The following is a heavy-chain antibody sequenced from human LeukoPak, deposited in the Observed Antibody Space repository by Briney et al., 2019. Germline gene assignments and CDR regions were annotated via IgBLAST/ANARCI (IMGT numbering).Heavy chain of an antibody. V-gene: IGHV3-30*04. D-gene: IGHD3-9*01. J-gene: IGHJ6*03. CDR1: GFTFSSYA. CDR3: AKSAGYYKSNYYYYMDV. CDR2: ISYDGSNK. Sequence: GGSLRLSCAASGFTFSSYAMHWVRQAPGKGLEWVAVISYDGSNKYYADSVKGRFTISRDNSKNTLYLQMNSLRAEDTAVYYCAKSAGYYKSNYYYYMDVWGKGTTVTISS.